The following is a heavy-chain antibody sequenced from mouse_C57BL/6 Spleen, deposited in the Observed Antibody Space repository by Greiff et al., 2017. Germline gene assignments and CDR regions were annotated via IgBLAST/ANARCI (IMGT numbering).Heavy chain of an antibody. Sequence: VQLQQSGAELVRPGASVKLSCKASGYTFTDYYINWVKQRPGQGLEWIARIYPGSGNTYYNEKFKGKATLTAEKSSSTAYMQLSSLTSEDSAVYFCARESLYYYGSSPLGYFDGWGTGTTVTVSS. D-gene: IGHD1-1*01. J-gene: IGHJ1*03. CDR2: IYPGSGNT. V-gene: IGHV1-76*01. CDR3: ARESLYYYGSSPLGYFDG. CDR1: GYTFTDYY.